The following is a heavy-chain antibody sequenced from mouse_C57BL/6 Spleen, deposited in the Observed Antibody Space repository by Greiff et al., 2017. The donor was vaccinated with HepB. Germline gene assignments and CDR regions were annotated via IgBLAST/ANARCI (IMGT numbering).Heavy chain of an antibody. J-gene: IGHJ3*01. CDR3: TRKDYGSSSFAY. V-gene: IGHV1-15*01. CDR1: GYTFNDYE. Sequence: VQLQQSGAELVRPGASVTLSCKASGYTFNDYEMHWVKQTPVHGLEWIGAIDPETGGTAYNQKFKGKAILTADKSSSTAYMELRSLTSEDSAVYYCTRKDYGSSSFAYWGQGTLVTVSA. D-gene: IGHD1-1*01. CDR2: IDPETGGT.